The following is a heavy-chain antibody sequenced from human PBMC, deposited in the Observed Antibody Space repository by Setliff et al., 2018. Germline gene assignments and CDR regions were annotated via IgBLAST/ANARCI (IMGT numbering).Heavy chain of an antibody. Sequence: PGESLRLSCAASGLTFRTYAMSWVRQAPGKGLEWVSSTTGSGGDRDYADSVKGRFTISRDNSKNTLYLQMNSLRAEDTAVYYCVTSTIIIYYFDFWGQGTPVTVSS. V-gene: IGHV3-23*01. CDR1: GLTFRTYA. J-gene: IGHJ4*02. CDR2: TTGSGGDR. D-gene: IGHD3-10*01. CDR3: VTSTIIIYYFDF.